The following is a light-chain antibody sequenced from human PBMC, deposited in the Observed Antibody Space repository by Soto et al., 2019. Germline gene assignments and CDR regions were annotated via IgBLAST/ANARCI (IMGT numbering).Light chain of an antibody. CDR2: AAS. CDR3: QQLNKYPST. Sequence: DIQLTQSPSSLSASVVDRVTITCLASQNITNYFNWYQQKPGKAPTLLIYAASSLQSGVPSRFRGSGSGTDFTLTISSLQPEDFATYYCQQLNKYPSTFGGGTKVDIK. CDR1: QNITNY. V-gene: IGKV1-39*01. J-gene: IGKJ4*01.